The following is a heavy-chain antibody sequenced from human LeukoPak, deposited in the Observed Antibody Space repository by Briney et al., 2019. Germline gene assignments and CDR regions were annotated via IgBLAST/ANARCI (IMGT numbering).Heavy chain of an antibody. CDR3: ARGAGPFDY. D-gene: IGHD6-19*01. J-gene: IGHJ4*02. Sequence: PSETLSLTCTVSGGSVTSDYWSWIRQPAGKGLEWIGRIYFSGSINYNPSLRSRVAMSVDTSKNQLSLRLGSVTAADTAVYYCARGAGPFDYWGQGTLVTVSS. V-gene: IGHV4-4*07. CDR2: IYFSGSI. CDR1: GGSVTSDY.